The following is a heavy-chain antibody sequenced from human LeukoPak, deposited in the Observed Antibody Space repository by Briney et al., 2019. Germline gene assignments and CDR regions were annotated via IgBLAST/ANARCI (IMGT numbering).Heavy chain of an antibody. J-gene: IGHJ4*02. Sequence: GGSLRLSCAASGFTFSTYAMHWVRQAPGKGLEWVAFIWPDGSKKYYADSVKGRFAISRENSKNTVYLQMNDLRPEDTALYFCAKISSSAESNFDYWGQGTLLTVPS. CDR1: GFTFSTYA. CDR2: IWPDGSKK. CDR3: AKISSSAESNFDY. V-gene: IGHV3-30*02. D-gene: IGHD6-25*01.